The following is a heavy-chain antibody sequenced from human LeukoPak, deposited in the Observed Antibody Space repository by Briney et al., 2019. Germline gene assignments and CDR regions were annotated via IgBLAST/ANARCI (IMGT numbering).Heavy chain of an antibody. J-gene: IGHJ4*02. CDR2: ISSSSSYI. CDR1: GFTFSSYS. CDR3: ARPPEEQWFSDY. V-gene: IGHV3-21*01. Sequence: GGSLRLSCAASGFTFSSYSMNWVRQAPGKGLGWVSSISSSSSYIYYADSVKGRFTISRDNAKNSLYLQMNSLRAEDTAVYYCARPPEEQWFSDYWGQGTLVTVSS. D-gene: IGHD6-19*01.